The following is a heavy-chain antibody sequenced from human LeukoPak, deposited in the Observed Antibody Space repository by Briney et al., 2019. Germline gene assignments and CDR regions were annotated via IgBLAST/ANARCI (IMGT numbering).Heavy chain of an antibody. D-gene: IGHD4-17*01. Sequence: GGSLRLSCAASGFTLSSYAMHWVRQAPGKGLEWVAVISYDGSNKYYADSVKGRFTISRDNSKNTLYLQMNSLRAEDTAVYYCARTTYYGDSGFDYWGQGTLVTVSS. J-gene: IGHJ4*02. CDR3: ARTTYYGDSGFDY. CDR2: ISYDGSNK. CDR1: GFTLSSYA. V-gene: IGHV3-30*04.